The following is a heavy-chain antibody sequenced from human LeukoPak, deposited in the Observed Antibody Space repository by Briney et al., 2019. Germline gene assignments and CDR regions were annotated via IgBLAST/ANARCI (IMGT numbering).Heavy chain of an antibody. D-gene: IGHD6-19*01. J-gene: IGHJ4*02. CDR2: IYYSGST. CDR3: ASSRMGAVAVLDY. Sequence: PSETLSLTCTVSGGSISSSSYYWGWIRQPPGKGLEWIVSIYYSGSTYYNPSLKSRVTISVDTSKNQFSLKLSSVTAADTAVYYCASSRMGAVAVLDYWGQGTLVTVSS. CDR1: GGSISSSSYY. V-gene: IGHV4-39*01.